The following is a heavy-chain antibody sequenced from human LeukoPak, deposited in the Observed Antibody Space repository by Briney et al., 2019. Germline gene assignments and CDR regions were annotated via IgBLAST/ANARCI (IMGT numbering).Heavy chain of an antibody. CDR2: MNPNSGNT. J-gene: IGHJ6*02. D-gene: IGHD5/OR15-5a*01. CDR3: ARWTLFYVGTPYGMDV. V-gene: IGHV1-8*01. Sequence: ASVKVSCKASGYTFTSYDINWVRQATGQGLEWMGWMNPNSGNTGYAQKFQGRVTMTRNTSISTAYMELSSLRSEDTAVYYCARWTLFYVGTPYGMDVWGQGTTVTVSS. CDR1: GYTFTSYD.